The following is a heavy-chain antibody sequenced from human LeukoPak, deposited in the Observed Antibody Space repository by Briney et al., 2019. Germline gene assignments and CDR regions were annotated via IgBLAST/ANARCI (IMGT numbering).Heavy chain of an antibody. CDR2: IHYSGST. Sequence: PSETLSLTCTVSGGSISSSSYYWGWIRQPPGKGLEWIGSIHYSGSTYYNPSLKSRVTISVDTSKNQFSLKLSSVTAADTAVYYCARPGITMVRGVIIPTYYFDYWGQGTLVTVSS. J-gene: IGHJ4*02. V-gene: IGHV4-39*01. D-gene: IGHD3-10*01. CDR1: GGSISSSSYY. CDR3: ARPGITMVRGVIIPTYYFDY.